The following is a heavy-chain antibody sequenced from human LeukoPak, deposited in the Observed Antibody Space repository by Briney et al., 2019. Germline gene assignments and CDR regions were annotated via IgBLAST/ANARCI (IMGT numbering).Heavy chain of an antibody. CDR2: ISSNGDSA. CDR1: GLPFSSYV. Sequence: GGSLRLSCTASGLPFSSYVMHWVRQAPGKGLECVSAISSNGDSAYYADSVRGRFTISRDNSKNSVYLQLSSLRFEDTAMYYCVKSPHYNDYVFDHWGQGTLVTVSS. V-gene: IGHV3-64*03. J-gene: IGHJ4*02. CDR3: VKSPHYNDYVFDH. D-gene: IGHD4/OR15-4a*01.